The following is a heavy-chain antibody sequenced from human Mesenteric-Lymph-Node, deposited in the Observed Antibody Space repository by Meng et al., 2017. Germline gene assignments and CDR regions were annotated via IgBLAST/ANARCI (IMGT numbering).Heavy chain of an antibody. CDR2: IYYSGST. CDR3: ARDRGVRGATIKYNDAFDI. V-gene: IGHV4-39*07. D-gene: IGHD3-10*01. J-gene: IGHJ3*02. CDR1: GGSISSSSYY. Sequence: GSLRLSCTVSGGSISSSSYYWGWIRQPPGKGLEWIGSIYYSGSTYYNPSLKSRVTISVDKSKNQFSLKLSSVTAADTAVYYCARDRGVRGATIKYNDAFDIWGQGTVVTVSS.